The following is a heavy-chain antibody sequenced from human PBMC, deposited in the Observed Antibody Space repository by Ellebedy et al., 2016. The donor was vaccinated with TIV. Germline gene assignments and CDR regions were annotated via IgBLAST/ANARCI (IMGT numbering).Heavy chain of an antibody. CDR3: ARHVETTYGLDV. Sequence: GESLKISCKASGYTFMNYWIGWVRQMPGKGLEWMGVIFPGDSQTTYSPSFQGLVTISADKSIDTAYLEWRSLKASDSAMYFCARHVETTYGLDVWGQGTTVTVAS. D-gene: IGHD1-14*01. V-gene: IGHV5-51*01. CDR2: IFPGDSQT. J-gene: IGHJ6*01. CDR1: GYTFMNYW.